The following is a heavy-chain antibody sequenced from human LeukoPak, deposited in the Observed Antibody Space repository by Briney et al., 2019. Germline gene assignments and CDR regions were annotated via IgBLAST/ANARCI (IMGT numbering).Heavy chain of an antibody. D-gene: IGHD4-23*01. J-gene: IGHJ4*02. CDR2: IIPILGIT. CDR1: GGTFSSYT. V-gene: IGHV1-69*02. Sequence: SVKVSCKASGGTFSSYTFSWVRQAPGQGLEWMGRIIPILGITNYTQKFQGRVTITADKSTTTAYMELNSLRSEDTAVYYCARGPDYGGNSLWGQGTLVTVSS. CDR3: ARGPDYGGNSL.